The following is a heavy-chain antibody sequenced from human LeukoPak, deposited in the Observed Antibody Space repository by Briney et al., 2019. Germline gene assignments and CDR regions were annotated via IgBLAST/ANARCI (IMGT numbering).Heavy chain of an antibody. CDR1: GDSIFTNNVA. D-gene: IGHD6-6*01. Sequence: SQTLSLTCAISGDSIFTNNVAWNWIRQSPSRGLEWLGRTYYRSKWSFGYAVSVKSRITINADTSKNQFSLQLSSVTPEDTAVYYCARGKYTSFDNWGQGTLVTVSS. J-gene: IGHJ4*02. CDR2: TYYRSKWSF. V-gene: IGHV6-1*01. CDR3: ARGKYTSFDN.